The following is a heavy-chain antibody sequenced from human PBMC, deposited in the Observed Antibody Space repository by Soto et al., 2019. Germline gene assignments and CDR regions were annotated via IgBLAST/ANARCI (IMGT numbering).Heavy chain of an antibody. CDR3: ARDESMTTVTFGWFDP. V-gene: IGHV1-18*01. D-gene: IGHD4-4*01. J-gene: IGHJ5*02. Sequence: QVQLVQSGAEVKKPGASVKVSCKASGYTFTSYGISWVRQAPGQGLEWMGWISAYNGNTNYAQKLQGRVTMTTDTSTSTASMELRSLRSDDTAVYYCARDESMTTVTFGWFDPWGQGTLVTVSS. CDR2: ISAYNGNT. CDR1: GYTFTSYG.